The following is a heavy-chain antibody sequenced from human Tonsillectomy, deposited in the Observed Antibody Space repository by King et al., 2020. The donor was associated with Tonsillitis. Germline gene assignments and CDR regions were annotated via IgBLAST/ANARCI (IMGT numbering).Heavy chain of an antibody. CDR1: GFTFSNAW. D-gene: IGHD3-3*01. J-gene: IGHJ3*02. CDR3: TTGSGPDAFDI. V-gene: IGHV3-15*07. Sequence: QLVQSGGGLVKPGGSLRLSCAASGFTFSNAWMNWVRQAPGKGLEGVGRIKSKTDGGTNDYAAPVKGRFTISRDDSKNTLYLQMNSLKTEDTAVYYCTTGSGPDAFDIWGQGTMVTVSS. CDR2: IKSKTDGGTN.